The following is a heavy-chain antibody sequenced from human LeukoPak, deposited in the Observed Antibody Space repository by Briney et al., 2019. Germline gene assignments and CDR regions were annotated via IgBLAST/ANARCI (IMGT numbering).Heavy chain of an antibody. D-gene: IGHD2-2*02. CDR3: TTDLEYQLLYLNYYYGMDV. CDR2: ISYDGSNK. V-gene: IGHV3-30*03. Sequence: GRSLRLSCAASGFTFSSYGMHWVRQAPGKGLEWVAVISYDGSNKYYADSVKGRFTISRDNSENTLYLQMNSLKTEDTAVYYCTTDLEYQLLYLNYYYGMDVWGQGTTVTVSS. CDR1: GFTFSSYG. J-gene: IGHJ6*02.